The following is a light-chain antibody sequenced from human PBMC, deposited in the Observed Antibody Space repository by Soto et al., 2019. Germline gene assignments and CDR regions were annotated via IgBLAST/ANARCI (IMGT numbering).Light chain of an antibody. J-gene: IGKJ4*01. V-gene: IGKV1-33*01. CDR1: QDISTY. Sequence: DIQMTQSPSTLSASVGDRVTITCQASQDISTYLNWYQQKPGKAPKLLIYDASNWETGVPSRFSGSGSGTDFTFTISSLQPEDIATYYYQQYDNLPLTFGGGTKVDI. CDR2: DAS. CDR3: QQYDNLPLT.